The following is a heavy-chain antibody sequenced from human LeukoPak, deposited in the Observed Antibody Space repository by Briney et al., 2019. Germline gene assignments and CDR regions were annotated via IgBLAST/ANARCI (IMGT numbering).Heavy chain of an antibody. CDR2: INHSGST. D-gene: IGHD6-19*01. Sequence: MPSETLSLICTTSGLPISRFFWSWIRQPPGKGLEWIGEINHSGSTNYNPSLKSRVIISVDTSKNQFSLKLSSVTAADTAVYYCARGYSSGWYGVDYWGQGTLVTVSS. CDR1: GLPISRFF. CDR3: ARGYSSGWYGVDY. J-gene: IGHJ4*02. V-gene: IGHV4-34*01.